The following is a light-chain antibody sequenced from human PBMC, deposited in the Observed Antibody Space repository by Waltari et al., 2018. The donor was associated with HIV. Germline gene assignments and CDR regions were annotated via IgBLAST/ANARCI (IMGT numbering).Light chain of an antibody. CDR2: WAS. V-gene: IGKV4-1*01. Sequence: DIVMTQYPDSLAVSLGERATINRKSSQSVLYSSNNKNYLAWYQQKPGQPPKLLIYWASTRESGVPDRFSGSGSGTDFTLTISSLQAEDVAVYYCQQYYRSPPMYTFGQGTKLEIK. CDR1: QSVLYSSNNKNY. J-gene: IGKJ2*01. CDR3: QQYYRSPPMYT.